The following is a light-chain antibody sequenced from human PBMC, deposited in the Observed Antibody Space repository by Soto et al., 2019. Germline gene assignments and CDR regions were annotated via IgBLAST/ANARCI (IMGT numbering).Light chain of an antibody. J-gene: IGKJ2*01. CDR3: QQTYSTPYT. CDR2: TAG. Sequence: IQMTQSPSSLSASVGDRVTITCRASQRITTYLNWYQQKPGNAPKLLITTAGTLQRGVPSRFSGSESGTDFTLTITSLQREDFATYFCQQTYSTPYTFGQGTKQEIK. V-gene: IGKV1-39*01. CDR1: QRITTY.